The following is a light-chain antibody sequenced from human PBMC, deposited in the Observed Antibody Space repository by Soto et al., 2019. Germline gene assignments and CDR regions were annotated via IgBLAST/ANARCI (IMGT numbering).Light chain of an antibody. CDR3: QQRSSWPLT. Sequence: EIVFTHSPGTLSLSPVERATLSCRASQSVSNNYLAWYQQKPGQAPRLLIYGASNRATGIPDRFSGSGSGTDFTLTISGLEPEDFAVYYCQQRSSWPLTFGGGTKVDIK. V-gene: IGKV3D-20*02. J-gene: IGKJ4*01. CDR2: GAS. CDR1: QSVSNNY.